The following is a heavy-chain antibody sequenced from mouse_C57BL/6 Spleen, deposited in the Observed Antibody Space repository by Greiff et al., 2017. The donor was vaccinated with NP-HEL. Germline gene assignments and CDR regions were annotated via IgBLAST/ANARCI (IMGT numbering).Heavy chain of an antibody. CDR1: GYAFSSSW. D-gene: IGHD2-4*01. CDR3: ATRIYYDY. Sequence: VQLQQSGPELVKPGASVKISCKASGYAFSSSWMNWVKQRPGKGLEWIGRIYPGDGDTNYNGKFKGKATLTADKSSSTAYMQRSSLTSEDSAVYFCATRIYYDYWGQGTSVTVSS. J-gene: IGHJ4*01. CDR2: IYPGDGDT. V-gene: IGHV1-82*01.